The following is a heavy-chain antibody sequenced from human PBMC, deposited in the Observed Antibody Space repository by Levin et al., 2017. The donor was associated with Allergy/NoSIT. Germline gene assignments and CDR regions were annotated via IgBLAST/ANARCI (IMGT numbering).Heavy chain of an antibody. CDR3: ARGHYYDSSGYYSDWFDP. V-gene: IGHV1-3*01. D-gene: IGHD3-22*01. J-gene: IGHJ5*02. CDR2: INAGNDNT. CDR1: GYTFTSYA. Sequence: GESLKISCKASGYTFTSYAMHWVRQAPGQRLEWMGWINAGNDNTKYSQNFQGRVTITRDTSASTAYMELSSLRSEDTAVYYCARGHYYDSSGYYSDWFDPWGQGTLVTVSS.